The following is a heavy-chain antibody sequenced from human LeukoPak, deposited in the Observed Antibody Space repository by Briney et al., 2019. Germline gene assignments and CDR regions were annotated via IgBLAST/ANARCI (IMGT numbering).Heavy chain of an antibody. J-gene: IGHJ4*02. D-gene: IGHD3-22*01. CDR3: AKAEYYYDSSGYEQGSYFDY. CDR2: ISWNSGSI. CDR1: GFTFDDYA. Sequence: GGSLRLSCAASGFTFDDYAMHWVRQAPGKGLEWVSGISWNSGSIGYADSVKGRFTISRDNAKNSLYLQMNSLRAEDMVLYYCAKAEYYYDSSGYEQGSYFDYWGQGTLVTVSS. V-gene: IGHV3-9*03.